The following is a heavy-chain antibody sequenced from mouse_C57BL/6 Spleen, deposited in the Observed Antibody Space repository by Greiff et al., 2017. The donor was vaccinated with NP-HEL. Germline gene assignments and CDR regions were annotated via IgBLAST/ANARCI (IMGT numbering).Heavy chain of an antibody. CDR3: ARSGTDWYFDV. CDR1: GYTFTSYW. V-gene: IGHV1-61*01. Sequence: QVQLQQPGAELVRPGSSVNLSCKASGYTFTSYWMDWVKQRPGQGLEWIGNIYPSDSETHYNQKFKDKATLTVDKSSSTAYMQLSSLTSEDSAVYYCARSGTDWYFDVWGTGTTVTVSS. CDR2: IYPSDSET. J-gene: IGHJ1*03. D-gene: IGHD4-1*01.